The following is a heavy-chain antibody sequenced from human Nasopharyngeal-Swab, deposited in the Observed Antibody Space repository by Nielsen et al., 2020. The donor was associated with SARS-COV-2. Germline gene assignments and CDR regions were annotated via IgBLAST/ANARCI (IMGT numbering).Heavy chain of an antibody. Sequence: GSLRLSCTVSGYSTSSGYYWGWIRLHPGKGLEWIGSIYHSGSTYYNPTLKSRVTISVDTSKNQFSLKRSSVTAADTAVYYCARGGYSSGWVVYWGQGTLVTVSS. J-gene: IGHJ4*02. V-gene: IGHV4-38-2*02. CDR3: ARGGYSSGWVVY. CDR1: GYSTSSGYY. CDR2: IYHSGST. D-gene: IGHD6-19*01.